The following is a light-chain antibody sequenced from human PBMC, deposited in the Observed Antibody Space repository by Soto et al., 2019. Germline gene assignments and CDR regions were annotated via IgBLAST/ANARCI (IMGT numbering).Light chain of an antibody. J-gene: IGKJ4*01. Sequence: EIVLTQSPGTLSLSPGDTATLSCRASQSVGSSYLAWYQQKPGQAPRLLIYGTSSRATGIPDRFSGSGSGTDFTLTIRRLEAEDFAVYYCQQFGTSPLTFGGGTKVEIK. CDR1: QSVGSSY. CDR3: QQFGTSPLT. V-gene: IGKV3-20*01. CDR2: GTS.